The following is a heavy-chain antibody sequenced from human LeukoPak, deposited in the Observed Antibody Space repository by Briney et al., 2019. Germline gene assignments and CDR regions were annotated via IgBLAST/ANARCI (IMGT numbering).Heavy chain of an antibody. CDR3: ARGSRVGDTTIFDY. D-gene: IGHD1-26*01. CDR1: GFTFSSYS. J-gene: IGHJ4*02. CDR2: ISSSSSYI. Sequence: GGSLTLSCAASGFTFSSYSMNWVRQAPGKGLEWVSSISSSSSYIYYADSVKGRFTISRDNAKNSLYLQMNSLRAEDTAVYYCARGSRVGDTTIFDYWGQGTLVTVSS. V-gene: IGHV3-21*01.